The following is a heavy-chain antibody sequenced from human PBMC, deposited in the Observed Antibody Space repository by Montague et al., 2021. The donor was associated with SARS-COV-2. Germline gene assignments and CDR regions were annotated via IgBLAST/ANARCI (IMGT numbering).Heavy chain of an antibody. V-gene: IGHV4-39*01. J-gene: IGHJ1*01. CDR3: ARHPQH. CDR1: GGSISNSVYY. Sequence: SETLSLTCTVSGGSISNSVYYWGWVRQPPGKGLEWIGSIYYTGSTYYNPSLKSRLTISVDTSENQFSLNLRSMTAADTAVYYCARHPQHWGQGTPVTVSS. CDR2: IYYTGST.